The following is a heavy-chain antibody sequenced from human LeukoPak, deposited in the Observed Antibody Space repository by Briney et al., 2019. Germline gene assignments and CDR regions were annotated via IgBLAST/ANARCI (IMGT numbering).Heavy chain of an antibody. CDR3: AKDQATFGIYDYGMDV. Sequence: SLRLSCAASGFTFEVYATHWVPHSPGEGLEWVSGIRWNSGSTGYADSVRGRFSISRDNAKKSLYLQMNNLRDEDTALYYCAKDQATFGIYDYGMDVWRQGTKVTVPS. D-gene: IGHD3-3*01. J-gene: IGHJ6*01. CDR2: IRWNSGST. CDR1: GFTFEVYA. V-gene: IGHV3-9*01.